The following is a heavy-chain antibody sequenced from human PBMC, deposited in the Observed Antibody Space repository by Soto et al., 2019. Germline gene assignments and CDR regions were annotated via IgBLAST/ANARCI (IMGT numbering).Heavy chain of an antibody. J-gene: IGHJ4*02. CDR1: GESVSSSSYY. CDR2: IYYSGRT. V-gene: IGHV4-39*01. Sequence: SETLSLTCIVSGESVSSSSYYWGWIRQPPGKGLEWIGSIYYSGRTYYNPSFKSRVTISIDTSKNQFSLKLSSVTATDTAVYYCARQRTTVVTQAYFDHWGQGALVTVSS. CDR3: ARQRTTVVTQAYFDH. D-gene: IGHD2-21*02.